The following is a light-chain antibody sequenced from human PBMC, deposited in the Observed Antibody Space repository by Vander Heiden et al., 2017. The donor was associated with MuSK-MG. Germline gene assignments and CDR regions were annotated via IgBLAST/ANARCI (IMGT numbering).Light chain of an antibody. CDR1: QVISNY. Sequence: DIQMTQSPSSLSASVGDRVTITCRASQVISNYLAWYQQKPGKVPKLLIYAASTLQSGVPPRFSGRGSGTDFTLTISSLQPEDVATYYCQKYNSAPWTFGQGTKVEIK. J-gene: IGKJ1*01. V-gene: IGKV1-27*01. CDR2: AAS. CDR3: QKYNSAPWT.